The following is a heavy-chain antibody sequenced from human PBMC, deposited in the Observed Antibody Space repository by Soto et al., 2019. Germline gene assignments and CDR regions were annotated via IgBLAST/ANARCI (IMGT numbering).Heavy chain of an antibody. D-gene: IGHD1-26*01. Sequence: QVQLVQSGAEVKQPGASVRVSCKASGNTHTIYFIHWLRQAPGQGLEWMGWINSVSGGANYAPRCQGRVTMTRDTSATTAFMELGGLRSDDTAVYYCARGGSYYAHWGQGTLVTVSS. J-gene: IGHJ4*02. V-gene: IGHV1-2*02. CDR2: INSVSGGA. CDR1: GNTHTIYF. CDR3: ARGGSYYAH.